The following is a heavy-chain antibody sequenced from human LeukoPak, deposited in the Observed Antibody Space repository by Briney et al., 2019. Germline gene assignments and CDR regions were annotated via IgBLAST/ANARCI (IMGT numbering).Heavy chain of an antibody. CDR2: INHSGST. Sequence: PSETLSLTCAVYGGSFSGYYWSWIRQPPGKGLEWIGEINHSGSTNYNPSLKSRVTISVDTSKNQFSLMLSSVTAADTAVYYCARGFFRTAMVRNWFDPWGQGTLVTVSS. J-gene: IGHJ5*02. D-gene: IGHD5-18*01. CDR1: GGSFSGYY. V-gene: IGHV4-34*01. CDR3: ARGFFRTAMVRNWFDP.